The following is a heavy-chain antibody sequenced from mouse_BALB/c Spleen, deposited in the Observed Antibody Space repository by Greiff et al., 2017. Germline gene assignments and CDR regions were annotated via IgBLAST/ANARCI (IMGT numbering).Heavy chain of an antibody. V-gene: IGHV1-54*01. D-gene: IGHD1-1*02. CDR3: ARGRVGGFYAMDY. Sequence: QVQLQQSGAELVRPGTSVKVSCKASGYAFTNYLIEWVKQRPGQGLEWIGVINPGSGGTNYNEKFKGKATLTADKSSSTAYMQLSSLTSDDSAVYFCARGRVGGFYAMDYWGQGTSVTVSS. CDR1: GYAFTNYL. J-gene: IGHJ4*01. CDR2: INPGSGGT.